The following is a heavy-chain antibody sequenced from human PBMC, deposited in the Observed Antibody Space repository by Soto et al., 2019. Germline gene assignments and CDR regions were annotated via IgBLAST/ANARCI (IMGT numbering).Heavy chain of an antibody. J-gene: IGHJ3*01. Sequence: QVQLHEWGAGLLKPSETLSLTCAVYGGSFSGYYWSWVRQPPGKGLEWIGEVHHSGITNYNPPRKRRFIISLDTSKNQFSLELTSVTAADTAVYYCARFLWFGSRRTLEPFDVWGQGIMVSVSS. D-gene: IGHD3-10*01. CDR3: ARFLWFGSRRTLEPFDV. V-gene: IGHV4-34*01. CDR2: VHHSGIT. CDR1: GGSFSGYY.